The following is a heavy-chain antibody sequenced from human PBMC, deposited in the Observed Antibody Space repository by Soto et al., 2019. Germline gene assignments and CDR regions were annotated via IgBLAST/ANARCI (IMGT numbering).Heavy chain of an antibody. Sequence: PGGSLRLSCAASGFTFSSYGMHWVRQAPGKGLEWVAVISYDGSNKYYADSVKGRFTISRDNSKNTLYLQMNSLRAEDTAAYYCARDLPPYSSGIEHGFDPWGQGTLVTVSS. CDR3: ARDLPPYSSGIEHGFDP. CDR1: GFTFSSYG. D-gene: IGHD6-19*01. J-gene: IGHJ5*02. V-gene: IGHV3-30*03. CDR2: ISYDGSNK.